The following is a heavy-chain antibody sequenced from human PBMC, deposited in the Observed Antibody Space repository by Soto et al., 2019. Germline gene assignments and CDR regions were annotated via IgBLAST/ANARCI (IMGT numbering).Heavy chain of an antibody. V-gene: IGHV4-31*03. CDR3: ARGCLEDSSGYYWISWFDP. D-gene: IGHD3-22*01. Sequence: SETLSLTCTVSGGSISSGGYYWSWIRQHPGKGLEWIGYIYYSGSTYYNPSLKSRVTISVDTSKNQFSLKLSSVTAADTAVYYCARGCLEDSSGYYWISWFDPWGQGTLVTVSS. CDR1: GGSISSGGYY. CDR2: IYYSGST. J-gene: IGHJ5*02.